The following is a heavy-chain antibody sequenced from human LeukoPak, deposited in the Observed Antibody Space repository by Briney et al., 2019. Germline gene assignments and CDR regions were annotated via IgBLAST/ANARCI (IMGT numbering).Heavy chain of an antibody. CDR2: ISWNSGSI. CDR3: AKDMLSRTTVVTKGFDY. Sequence: GGSLRLSCAASGFTFDDYAMHWVRQAPGKGLEWVSGISWNSGSIGYADSVKGRFTISRDNAKNSLYLQMNSLRAEDTALYYCAKDMLSRTTVVTKGFDYWGQGTLVTVSS. J-gene: IGHJ4*02. V-gene: IGHV3-9*01. D-gene: IGHD4-23*01. CDR1: GFTFDDYA.